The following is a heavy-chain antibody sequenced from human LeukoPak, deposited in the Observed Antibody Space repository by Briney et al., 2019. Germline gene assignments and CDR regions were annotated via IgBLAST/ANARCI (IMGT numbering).Heavy chain of an antibody. CDR1: GGSISSGDYY. Sequence: SQTLSLTCTVSGGSISSGDYYWSWIRQPPGKGLEWIGYIYYSGSTYYNPSLKSRVTMSVDTSKNQFSLKLSSVTAADTAVYYCARGSGGSSSGYFDYWGQGTLVTVSS. CDR2: IYYSGST. J-gene: IGHJ4*02. CDR3: ARGSGGSSSGYFDY. V-gene: IGHV4-30-4*01. D-gene: IGHD6-6*01.